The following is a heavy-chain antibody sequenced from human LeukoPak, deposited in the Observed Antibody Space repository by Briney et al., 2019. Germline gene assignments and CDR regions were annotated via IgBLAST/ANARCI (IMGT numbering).Heavy chain of an antibody. J-gene: IGHJ4*02. V-gene: IGHV3-74*01. D-gene: IGHD1-26*01. CDR3: AKKGATTGDFDY. Sequence: TGGSLRLSCAASGFTFSSYWMHWVRQAPGKGLVWVSRINSDGSSTSYADSVKGRFTISRDNAKNTLYLQMNSLRAEDTAVYYCAKKGATTGDFDYWGQGTLVTVSS. CDR1: GFTFSSYW. CDR2: INSDGSST.